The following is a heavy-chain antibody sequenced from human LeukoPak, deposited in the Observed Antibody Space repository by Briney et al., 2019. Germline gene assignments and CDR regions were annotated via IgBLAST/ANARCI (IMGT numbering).Heavy chain of an antibody. J-gene: IGHJ6*02. Sequence: TSETLSLTCTVSGGSISSYYWSWIRQPPGKGLEWIGYIYYSGSTNYNPSLKSRVTISVDTSKNQFSLKLSSVTAADTAVYHCARGGPLKYYYDSSGYPSYYYYYGMDVWGQGTTVTVSS. V-gene: IGHV4-59*01. CDR3: ARGGPLKYYYDSSGYPSYYYYYGMDV. CDR2: IYYSGST. CDR1: GGSISSYY. D-gene: IGHD3-22*01.